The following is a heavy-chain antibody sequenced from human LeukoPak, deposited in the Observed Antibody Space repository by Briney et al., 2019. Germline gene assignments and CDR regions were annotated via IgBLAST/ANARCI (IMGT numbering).Heavy chain of an antibody. V-gene: IGHV4-34*01. D-gene: IGHD5-18*01. CDR2: INHSGST. CDR1: GGSFSGYY. J-gene: IGHJ4*02. CDR3: ARYSYEKFDY. Sequence: PSETLSLTCAVYGGSFSGYYWSWIRQPPGKGLEWIGEINHSGSTNYNPSLKSRVTISVDTSKNQFSLKLSSVTAADTAVYYCARYSYEKFDYWGQGTLVTVSS.